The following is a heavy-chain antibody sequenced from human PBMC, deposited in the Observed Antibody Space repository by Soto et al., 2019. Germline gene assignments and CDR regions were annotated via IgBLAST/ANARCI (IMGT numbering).Heavy chain of an antibody. J-gene: IGHJ6*02. V-gene: IGHV3-23*01. CDR2: IVDTGGRT. Sequence: EVQLLESGGGLVQPGGSLRLSCTASGFAFSSYAMNWVRQAPGKGLAWVSGIVDTGGRTFYADSVKGRFTISRDNSKNTLYLEMNSLRAEDTATYYCAPVPAASSYYNTDVWGQGTTVTVSS. CDR3: APVPAASSYYNTDV. CDR1: GFAFSSYA. D-gene: IGHD2-2*01.